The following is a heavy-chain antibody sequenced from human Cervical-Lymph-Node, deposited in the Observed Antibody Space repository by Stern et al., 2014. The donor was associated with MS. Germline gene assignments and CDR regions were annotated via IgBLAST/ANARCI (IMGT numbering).Heavy chain of an antibody. V-gene: IGHV3-30*04. J-gene: IGHJ6*02. CDR3: TRGGGNHYYPMDV. Sequence: VQLGESGGGVVQPGESLRLSCEASEFPFSRYAMHWVRQAPGKGLEWVTLMSFDGSTTYYANSVRGRFTNSKDNSKNTLYLHMSSLRPEDTALYYCTRGGGNHYYPMDVWGQGTTVTVSS. CDR2: MSFDGSTT. CDR1: EFPFSRYA.